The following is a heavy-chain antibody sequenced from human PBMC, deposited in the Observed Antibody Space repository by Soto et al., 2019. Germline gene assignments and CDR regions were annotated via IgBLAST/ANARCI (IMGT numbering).Heavy chain of an antibody. Sequence: GASVKVSCKASGVTFRSYAISWVRQAPVHALEWMGGIIPIFGTANYAQKFQGRVTITADESTSTAYMERSSLRSEDTAVYYCASRSYYDSSGSPGPFDYWGQGTLVTVSS. D-gene: IGHD3-22*01. V-gene: IGHV1-69*01. J-gene: IGHJ4*02. CDR3: ASRSYYDSSGSPGPFDY. CDR1: GVTFRSYA. CDR2: IIPIFGTA.